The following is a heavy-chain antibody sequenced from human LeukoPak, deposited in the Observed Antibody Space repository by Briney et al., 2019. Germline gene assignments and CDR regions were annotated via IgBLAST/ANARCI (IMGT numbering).Heavy chain of an antibody. CDR1: GGSFSGYY. J-gene: IGHJ6*04. CDR3: ARDNNGSGSLDV. D-gene: IGHD3-10*01. CDR2: INHGGST. Sequence: PSETLSLTCAVYGGSFSGYYWSWIRQPPGKGLEWIGKINHGGSTNYNPSLKSRVTISVDRSKNQFSLKLSSVTAADTAVYYCARDNNGSGSLDVWGKGTTVTVSS. V-gene: IGHV4-34*01.